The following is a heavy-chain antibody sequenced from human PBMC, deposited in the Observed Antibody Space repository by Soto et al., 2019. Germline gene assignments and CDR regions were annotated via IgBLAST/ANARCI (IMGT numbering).Heavy chain of an antibody. CDR1: GFTFSTYS. D-gene: IGHD3-22*01. V-gene: IGHV3-48*01. J-gene: IGHJ6*02. CDR3: ARDLGYYYDSPPHLNYYYYGMDV. CDR2: ISRTSSTR. Sequence: EVQLVESGGTLVQPGGSLRLSCAASGFTFSTYSMNWVRQAPGKGLEWVSYISRTSSTRYYADSVKGRFTISRDNAENSLYLQVSSLRAEDTAVYYCARDLGYYYDSPPHLNYYYYGMDVWGQGTTVTVSS.